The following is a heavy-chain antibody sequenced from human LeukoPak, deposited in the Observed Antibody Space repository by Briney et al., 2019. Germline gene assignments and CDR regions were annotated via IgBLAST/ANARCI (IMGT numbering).Heavy chain of an antibody. CDR1: GGTFSSYA. CDR3: ARDGGQVVSGWFDP. Sequence: GASVKVSCKASGGTFSSYAISWVRQAPGQGLEWMGGIIPIFGTANYAQKFQGRVTITADESTSTAYMELSSLRSDDTAVYYCARDGGQVVSGWFDPWGQGTLATVSS. V-gene: IGHV1-69*13. J-gene: IGHJ5*02. D-gene: IGHD3-16*01. CDR2: IIPIFGTA.